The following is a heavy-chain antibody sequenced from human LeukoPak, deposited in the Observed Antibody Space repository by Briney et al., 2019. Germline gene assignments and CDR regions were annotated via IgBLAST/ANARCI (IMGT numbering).Heavy chain of an antibody. J-gene: IGHJ4*02. CDR3: ARIDYDILTGYTPI. CDR2: ISHDGTNT. CDR1: GFIFSNYA. D-gene: IGHD3-9*01. Sequence: GGSLRLSCAGSGFIFSNYAMNWVRQAPGKGLEWVAIISHDGTNTYYIESVKGRFTISRDNAKNSLYLQMNSLRAEDTAVYYCARIDYDILTGYTPIWGQGTLVTVSS. V-gene: IGHV3-30-3*01.